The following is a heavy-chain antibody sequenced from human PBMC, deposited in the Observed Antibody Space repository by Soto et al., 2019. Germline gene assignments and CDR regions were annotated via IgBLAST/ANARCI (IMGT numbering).Heavy chain of an antibody. D-gene: IGHD2-8*01. Sequence: GGSLRLSCAASGFTFDDYAMHWVRQAPGKGLEWVSGISWNSGSIGYADSVKGRFTISRDNAKNSLYLQMNSLRAEDTALYYCAKAFNGEYYYYYYMDVWGKGTTVTVSS. CDR3: AKAFNGEYYYYYYMDV. CDR1: GFTFDDYA. V-gene: IGHV3-9*01. CDR2: ISWNSGSI. J-gene: IGHJ6*03.